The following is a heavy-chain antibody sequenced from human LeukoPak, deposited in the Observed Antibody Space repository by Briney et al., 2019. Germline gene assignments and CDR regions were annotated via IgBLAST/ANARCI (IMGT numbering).Heavy chain of an antibody. D-gene: IGHD6-19*01. CDR3: AKRSQQWLAPFDY. CDR2: ISGSGGST. CDR1: GFTFSSYG. J-gene: IGHJ4*02. Sequence: PGGSLRLSCAACGFTFSSYGMSWVRQAPGKGLEWVSAISGSGGSTYYADSVKGRFTISRDNSKNTLYLQMNSLRAEDTAVYYCAKRSQQWLAPFDYWGQGTLVTVSS. V-gene: IGHV3-23*01.